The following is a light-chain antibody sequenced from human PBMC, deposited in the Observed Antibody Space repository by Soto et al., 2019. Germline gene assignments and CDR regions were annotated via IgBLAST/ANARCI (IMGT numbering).Light chain of an antibody. CDR2: EVN. V-gene: IGLV2-14*01. CDR1: SSDVGAYNY. J-gene: IGLJ3*02. CDR3: SSYTNIRTWV. Sequence: QSALTQPASVSGSPGQSITISCTGTSSDVGAYNYVSWYQQYPGKAPQLLIYEVNNRPSGVSNRFSGSKSGNTASLTISGLQAEDETDYYCSSYTNIRTWVFGGGTKVTVL.